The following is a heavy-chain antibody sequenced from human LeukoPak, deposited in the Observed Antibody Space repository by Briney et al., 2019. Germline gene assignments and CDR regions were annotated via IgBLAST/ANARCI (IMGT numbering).Heavy chain of an antibody. CDR3: ARVGPIAAAGTGWFDP. CDR1: GYTFTSCY. D-gene: IGHD6-13*01. Sequence: ASVKVSCKASGYTFTSCYMHWVRQAPGQGLEWMGIINPSGGSTSYAQKFQGRVTMTRDTSTSTVYMELSSLRSEDTAVYYCARVGPIAAAGTGWFDPWGQGTLVTVSS. J-gene: IGHJ5*02. CDR2: INPSGGST. V-gene: IGHV1-46*01.